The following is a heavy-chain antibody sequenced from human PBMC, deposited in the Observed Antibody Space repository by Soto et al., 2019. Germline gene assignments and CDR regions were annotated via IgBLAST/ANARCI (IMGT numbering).Heavy chain of an antibody. D-gene: IGHD3-3*01. J-gene: IGHJ4*02. CDR2: IYWDDDR. CDR1: GFSLTTSGVG. V-gene: IGHV2-5*02. CDR3: AHRVLRTVFGLVTTTAIYFDF. Sequence: QITLNESGPTVVGPTETLTLTCRFSGFSLTTSGVGVGWVRQSPGKAPEGLALIYWDDDRRYSESLKSRLTITTDTSKNQVGLTVANLDPTDTATYYCAHRVLRTVFGLVTTTAIYFDFWGQGTPVAVSS.